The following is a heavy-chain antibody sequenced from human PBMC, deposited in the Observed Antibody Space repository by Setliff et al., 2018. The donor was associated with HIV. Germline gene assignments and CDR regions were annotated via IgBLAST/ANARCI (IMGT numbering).Heavy chain of an antibody. J-gene: IGHJ4*02. CDR1: GFIFKTFA. CDR2: IYSDGST. Sequence: PGGSLRLSCAASGFIFKTFAMHWVRQAPGKGLEWVSTIYSDGSTYHADSVNGRFTLSRDISENALYLQIDSLRPEDTAVYYCARLRLYNSALDYWGQGTLVTVSS. D-gene: IGHD3-10*01. V-gene: IGHV3-66*02. CDR3: ARLRLYNSALDY.